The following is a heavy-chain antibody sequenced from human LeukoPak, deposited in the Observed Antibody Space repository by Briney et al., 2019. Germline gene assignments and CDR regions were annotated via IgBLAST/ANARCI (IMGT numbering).Heavy chain of an antibody. CDR2: IYHSGTT. J-gene: IGHJ4*02. Sequence: SETLSLTCDVSDYSISSDYWAWLRQPPGKGLEWIGAIYHSGTTKYTPSLKSRVTISVDTSKNQFSQKLTSGTAADTAVYYCARATARVHFYGDTFDYWGQGTLVAVSS. CDR3: ARATARVHFYGDTFDY. D-gene: IGHD2/OR15-2a*01. CDR1: DYSISSDY. V-gene: IGHV4-59*08.